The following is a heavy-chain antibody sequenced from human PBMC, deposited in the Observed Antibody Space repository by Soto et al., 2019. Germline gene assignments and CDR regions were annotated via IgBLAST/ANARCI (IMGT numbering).Heavy chain of an antibody. CDR3: ASTTYYDFWSGYYTGFDY. V-gene: IGHV1-18*01. D-gene: IGHD3-3*01. J-gene: IGHJ4*02. Sequence: ASVKVSCKASGYTFTSYGISWVRQAPGQGLEWMGWISAYNGNTNYAQKLQGRVTMTTDTSTSTAYMELRSLRSDNTAVYYCASTTYYDFWSGYYTGFDYWGQGTLVTVSS. CDR1: GYTFTSYG. CDR2: ISAYNGNT.